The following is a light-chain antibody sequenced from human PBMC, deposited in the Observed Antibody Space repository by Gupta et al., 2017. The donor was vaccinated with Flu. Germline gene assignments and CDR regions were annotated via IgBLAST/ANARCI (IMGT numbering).Light chain of an antibody. CDR3: SSHTVSDTFV. CDR2: EVT. CDR1: SSDIGAYKY. Sequence: QSALTQPPSASGSPGQSITISCTGTSSDIGAYKYVSWHQQHAGKAPKLIIYEVTKRPSGVPDRVSGSKPGNTASLTVSGLQAEDEGDYYCSSHTVSDTFVFGTGTAVTVL. J-gene: IGLJ1*01. V-gene: IGLV2-8*01.